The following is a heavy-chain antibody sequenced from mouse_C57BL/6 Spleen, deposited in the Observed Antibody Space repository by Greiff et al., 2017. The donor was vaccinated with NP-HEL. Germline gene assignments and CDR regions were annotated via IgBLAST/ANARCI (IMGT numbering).Heavy chain of an antibody. Sequence: QVHVKQPGAELVRPGSSVKLSCKASGYTFTSYWMDWVKQRPGQGLEWIGNIYPSDSETHYNQKFKDKATLTVDKSSSTAYMQLSSLTSEDSAVYYCAREGYRNYFDYWGQGTTLTVSS. CDR3: AREGYRNYFDY. D-gene: IGHD2-12*01. CDR2: IYPSDSET. CDR1: GYTFTSYW. V-gene: IGHV1-61*01. J-gene: IGHJ2*01.